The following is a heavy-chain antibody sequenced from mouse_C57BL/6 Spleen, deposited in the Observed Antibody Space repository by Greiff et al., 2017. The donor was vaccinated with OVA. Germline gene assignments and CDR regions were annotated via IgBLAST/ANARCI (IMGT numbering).Heavy chain of an antibody. D-gene: IGHD4-1*02. CDR2: IYPGDGDT. CDR3: ATSTGPLYAMDY. V-gene: IGHV1-82*01. Sequence: VQLQQSGPELVKPGASVKISCKASGYAFSSSWMNWVKQRPGKGLEWIGRIYPGDGDTNYNGKFKGKATLTADKSSSTAYMQLSSLTSEDSAVYFCATSTGPLYAMDYWGQGTSVTVSS. CDR1: GYAFSSSW. J-gene: IGHJ4*01.